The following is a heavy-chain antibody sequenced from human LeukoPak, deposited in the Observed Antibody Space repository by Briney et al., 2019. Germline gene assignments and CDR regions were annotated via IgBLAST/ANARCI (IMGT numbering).Heavy chain of an antibody. CDR3: ARTGSRYDSSGHLGAFDI. CDR1: GYTFSDHG. CDR2: SSDYNGHR. Sequence: ASVKVSCKASGYTFSDHGVSWVRQAPGQGLEWMAWSSDYNGHRKYAQNLQGRVSMTTDTSTNTAYMELRSLKSDDTAVYYCARTGSRYDSSGHLGAFDIWGQGTMVTVSS. D-gene: IGHD3-22*01. J-gene: IGHJ3*02. V-gene: IGHV1-18*01.